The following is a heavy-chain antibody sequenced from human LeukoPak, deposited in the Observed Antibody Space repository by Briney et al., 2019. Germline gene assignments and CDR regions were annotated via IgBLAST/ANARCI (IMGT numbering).Heavy chain of an antibody. Sequence: GGSLRLSCAASGFTFSSYGMHWVGQAPGKGLEWVAVIWYDGSNKYYADSVTGRFTIYRDNSKNTLYLQMNSLRAEDTAVYYCARDRRGGGGSYFDYWGQGTLVTVSS. CDR2: IWYDGSNK. CDR3: ARDRRGGGGSYFDY. CDR1: GFTFSSYG. D-gene: IGHD1-26*01. V-gene: IGHV3-33*01. J-gene: IGHJ4*02.